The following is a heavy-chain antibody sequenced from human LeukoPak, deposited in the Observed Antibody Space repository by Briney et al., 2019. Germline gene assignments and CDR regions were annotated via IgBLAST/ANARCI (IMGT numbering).Heavy chain of an antibody. CDR3: ARDNDSSALDY. CDR1: GFTFSGYS. Sequence: GGSLRLSCAVSGFTFSGYSMNWVRQAPGKGLEWVSSISSSSSYIYYADSVKGRFTISRDNAKNSLYLQMNSLRAEDTAVYYCARDNDSSALDYWGQGTLVTVSS. V-gene: IGHV3-21*01. D-gene: IGHD3-22*01. J-gene: IGHJ4*02. CDR2: ISSSSSYI.